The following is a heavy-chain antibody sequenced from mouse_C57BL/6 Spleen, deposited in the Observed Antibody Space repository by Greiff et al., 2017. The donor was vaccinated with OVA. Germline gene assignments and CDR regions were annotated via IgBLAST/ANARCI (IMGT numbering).Heavy chain of an antibody. J-gene: IGHJ2*01. Sequence: QVQLQQPGAELVKPGASVKLSCKASGYTFTSYWTHWVKQRPGQGLEWIGMIHPNSGSTNYNEKFKSKATLTVDKSSSTAYMQLSSLTSEDSAVYYCAREGRTAIDYWGQGTTLTVSS. CDR2: IHPNSGST. CDR3: AREGRTAIDY. D-gene: IGHD1-2*01. CDR1: GYTFTSYW. V-gene: IGHV1-64*01.